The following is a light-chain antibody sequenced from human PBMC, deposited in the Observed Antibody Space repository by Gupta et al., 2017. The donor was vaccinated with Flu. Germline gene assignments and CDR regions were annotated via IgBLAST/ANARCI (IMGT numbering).Light chain of an antibody. Sequence: LSFRTSQSVSNSSVGWYQQTPGQAPRLLIYGSSNRATDIPDRFSGSGSGTDFTLTISRLEPEDFAVYYCQQCGTSSWTFGQGTKVETK. CDR2: GSS. V-gene: IGKV3-20*01. CDR1: QSVSNSS. CDR3: QQCGTSSWT. J-gene: IGKJ1*01.